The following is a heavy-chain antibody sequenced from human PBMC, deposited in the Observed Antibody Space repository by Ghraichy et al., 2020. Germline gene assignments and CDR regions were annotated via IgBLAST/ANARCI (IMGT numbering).Heavy chain of an antibody. CDR3: ARYSGSLRNYYYYGMDV. CDR2: ISAYNGNT. D-gene: IGHD1-26*01. V-gene: IGHV1-18*01. CDR1: GYTFTSYG. Sequence: ASVKVSCKASGYTFTSYGISWVRQAPGQGLEWMGWISAYNGNTNYAQKLQGRVTMTTDTSTSTAYMELRSLRSDDTAVYYCARYSGSLRNYYYYGMDVWGQGTTVTVSS. J-gene: IGHJ6*02.